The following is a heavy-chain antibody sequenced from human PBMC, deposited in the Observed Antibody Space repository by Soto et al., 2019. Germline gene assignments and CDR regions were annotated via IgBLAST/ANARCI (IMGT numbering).Heavy chain of an antibody. CDR1: VSTFSRYP. CDR3: ARVPQLRFLEWLLYAGSYYYGMDV. D-gene: IGHD3-3*01. V-gene: IGHV3-30-3*01. CDR2: ISYDGSNK. Sequence: RGPLRLPCLAFVSTFSRYPMHWVRQARGRGLEWGAFISYDGSNKYYADAVKGRFTTSRDNSKNTLYLQMNSRRAEDTAVYYWARVPQLRFLEWLLYAGSYYYGMDVWGQGTTVTVSS. J-gene: IGHJ6*02.